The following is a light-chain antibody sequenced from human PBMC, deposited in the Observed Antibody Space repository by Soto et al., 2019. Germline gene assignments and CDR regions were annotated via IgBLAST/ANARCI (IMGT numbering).Light chain of an antibody. Sequence: QSALTQPAYVSGSPGQSITISCTGTSSDVGRHNLVSWYQQHPGQAPKLMIYEVSKRPLGVSARFSASKSGNTASLTISGLQAEDEADYYCCSYGGSRAVFGGGTQLTV. CDR2: EVS. CDR1: SSDVGRHNL. V-gene: IGLV2-23*02. CDR3: CSYGGSRAV. J-gene: IGLJ7*01.